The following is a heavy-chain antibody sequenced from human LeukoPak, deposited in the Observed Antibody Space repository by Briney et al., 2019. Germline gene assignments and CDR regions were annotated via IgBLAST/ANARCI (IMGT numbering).Heavy chain of an antibody. Sequence: SETLSLTCAVSGGSISSYYLSWVRQPPGKGLEWVGYIYYSGSTNYNSSLKSRVTISVDTSKNQFSLKLSSVTAADTAVYYCARGVSIAARSYDLPTFFDYWGQGTLVTVSS. V-gene: IGHV4-59*01. J-gene: IGHJ4*02. CDR1: GGSISSYY. CDR2: IYYSGST. D-gene: IGHD6-6*01. CDR3: ARGVSIAARSYDLPTFFDY.